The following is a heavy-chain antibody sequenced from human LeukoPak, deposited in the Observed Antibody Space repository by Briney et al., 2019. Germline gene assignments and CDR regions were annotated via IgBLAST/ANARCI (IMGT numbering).Heavy chain of an antibody. V-gene: IGHV3-21*01. D-gene: IGHD1-26*01. J-gene: IGHJ6*03. CDR1: GFTFSSYE. CDR3: ARDPYSGNYGNYYYYYMDV. Sequence: PGGSLRLSCAASGFTFSSYEMNWVRQAPGRALEWVSSITSSGTYIFYADSVKGRFTISRDNAKNSLYLQMNSLGPEDTAVYYXARDPYSGNYGNYYYYYMDVWGKGTTVTISS. CDR2: ITSSGTYI.